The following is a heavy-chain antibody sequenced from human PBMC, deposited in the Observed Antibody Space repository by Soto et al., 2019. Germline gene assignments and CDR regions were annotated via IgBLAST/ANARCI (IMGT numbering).Heavy chain of an antibody. Sequence: QIQLVQSGAEVKVPGASVKVSCRASGYIFNNYGITWARQAPGQGLEWMGFITADNGDTKFAEKLQGRVSMTTDTSTNTAYMELRNLRSDDTALYYCARRTLGSAIGIGDYWGQGTLVTVSS. CDR2: ITADNGDT. J-gene: IGHJ4*02. V-gene: IGHV1-18*01. D-gene: IGHD7-27*01. CDR1: GYIFNNYG. CDR3: ARRTLGSAIGIGDY.